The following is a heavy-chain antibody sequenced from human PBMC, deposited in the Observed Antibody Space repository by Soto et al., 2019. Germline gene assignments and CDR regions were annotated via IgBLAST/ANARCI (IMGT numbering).Heavy chain of an antibody. CDR1: GYTFTTFG. CDR3: ARDPTIFGVVQNYGMDV. J-gene: IGHJ6*02. D-gene: IGHD3-3*01. Sequence: QVQLVQSGAEVKKPGASVKVSCKASGYTFTTFGISWVRQAPGQGLEWMGWISAYNGYTNYAQKLQGRVTMTTDTSTSTAYMELRSLRADDTAVYYCARDPTIFGVVQNYGMDVWGQGTTVTVSS. V-gene: IGHV1-18*01. CDR2: ISAYNGYT.